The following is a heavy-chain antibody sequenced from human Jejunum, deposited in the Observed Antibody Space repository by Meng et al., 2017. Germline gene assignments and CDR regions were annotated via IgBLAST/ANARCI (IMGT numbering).Heavy chain of an antibody. Sequence: GESLKISCAASGFPFSSYWMHWVRQTPGKGLEWVANIKPDGSEGYYGGSVKGRFTISRDNAENSLYLQMNSLKVEDTAVYYCAREGRLLGAFDIWGQGTMVTVSS. CDR3: AREGRLLGAFDI. V-gene: IGHV3-7*01. J-gene: IGHJ3*02. CDR2: IKPDGSEG. D-gene: IGHD2/OR15-2a*01. CDR1: GFPFSSYW.